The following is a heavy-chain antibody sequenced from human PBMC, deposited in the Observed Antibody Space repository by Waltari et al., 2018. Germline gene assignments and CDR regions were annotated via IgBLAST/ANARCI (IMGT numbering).Heavy chain of an antibody. J-gene: IGHJ4*02. CDR2: IYAGDSDT. Sequence: EVQLVQSGAEVKKPRESLKISCKGSGFNFDSPWIGWVRQMPGKGLEWMGIIYAGDSDTRYSPSFQGQVTISVDKSIDTAYLQWRSLKASDTAMYYCARRRRTGSSSGWYYFDYWGQGTLVTVSS. V-gene: IGHV5-51*01. CDR3: ARRRRTGSSSGWYYFDY. D-gene: IGHD6-19*01. CDR1: GFNFDSPW.